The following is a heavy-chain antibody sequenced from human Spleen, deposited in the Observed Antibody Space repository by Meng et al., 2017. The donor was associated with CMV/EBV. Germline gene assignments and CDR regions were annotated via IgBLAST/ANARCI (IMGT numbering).Heavy chain of an antibody. J-gene: IGHJ6*02. CDR1: FTFSTYT. Sequence: FTFSTYTMSWVRQAPGKGLEWVSSISSGSDYIYYAASVRGRFTISRDNTKNSLYLQMNSLRAEDTAVYYCARDTVGGKYIYYHGMDVWGQGTTVTVSS. V-gene: IGHV3-21*01. CDR2: ISSGSDYI. D-gene: IGHD4-23*01. CDR3: ARDTVGGKYIYYHGMDV.